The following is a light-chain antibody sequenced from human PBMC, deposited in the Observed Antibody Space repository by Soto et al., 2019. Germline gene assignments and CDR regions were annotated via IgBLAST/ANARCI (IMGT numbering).Light chain of an antibody. CDR2: HVT. Sequence: QSVLTQPASVSGSPGPSITISCTGTSSDIGHYDYVSWYQQHPGKAPQLMIYHVTYRPSGVSNRYSGYKSGNSASLTISGLQADDEADYYCCSLTTSHPDVFGSGTKLTV. CDR1: SSDIGHYDY. V-gene: IGLV2-14*03. CDR3: CSLTTSHPDV. J-gene: IGLJ1*01.